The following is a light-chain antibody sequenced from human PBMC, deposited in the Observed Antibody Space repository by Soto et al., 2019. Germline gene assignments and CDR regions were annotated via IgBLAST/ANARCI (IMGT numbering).Light chain of an antibody. V-gene: IGLV2-11*01. CDR3: LSYAGSYNFV. CDR2: DVN. J-gene: IGLJ1*01. Sequence: QSALTQPRSVSGSPGQSITISCTGSSSDVGSYNYVSWYQQHPGQAPKFMIYDVNKRPSGVSHRFSGSKSGNTASLTISGLQADDEADYYCLSYAGSYNFVFGSGNKLTVL. CDR1: SSDVGSYNY.